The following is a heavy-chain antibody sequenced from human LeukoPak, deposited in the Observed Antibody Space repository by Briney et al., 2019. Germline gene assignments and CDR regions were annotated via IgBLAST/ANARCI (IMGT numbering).Heavy chain of an antibody. CDR1: GGSISSYY. CDR2: IFYSRST. D-gene: IGHD6-19*01. J-gene: IGHJ6*02. CDR3: ATGSIAVAGTSPYYYYGMDV. Sequence: SETLSLTCTVSGGSISSYYWNWIRQPPGKGLEWIGYIFYSRSTNYNPSLKSRVTISVDTSNNQVSLKLSSVTAADTAVYYCATGSIAVAGTSPYYYYGMDVWGQGTTVTVSS. V-gene: IGHV4-59*01.